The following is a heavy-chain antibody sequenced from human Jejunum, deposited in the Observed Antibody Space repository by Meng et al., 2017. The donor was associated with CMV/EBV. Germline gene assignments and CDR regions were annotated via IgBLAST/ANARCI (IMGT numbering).Heavy chain of an antibody. CDR1: GGSLIGTNW. CDR2: IFHSGAT. CDR3: GDPPAGY. J-gene: IGHJ4*02. Sequence: LALTCVVSGGSLIGTNWWNWVRQPPGGGLEWIGEIFHSGATNYNPSLKSRVTISIDNSKNQFSLKLTSMTAADTAVYFCGDPPAGYWGQGILVTVSS. V-gene: IGHV4/OR15-8*02.